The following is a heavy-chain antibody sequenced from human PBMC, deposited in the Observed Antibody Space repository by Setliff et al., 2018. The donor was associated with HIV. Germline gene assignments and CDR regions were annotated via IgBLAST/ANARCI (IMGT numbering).Heavy chain of an antibody. V-gene: IGHV4-4*09. CDR1: GDSLDDFY. D-gene: IGHD1-1*01. Sequence: SETLSLTCTVSGDSLDDFYWSWIRQPPGQGLEWIGYIFSNVTTNYSPSLKSRVTMSIDRSKSQFLLNLTSVNASDTAIYYCARRKLSKGGAFDYWGQGALGTVS. J-gene: IGHJ4*02. CDR3: ARRKLSKGGAFDY. CDR2: IFSNVTT.